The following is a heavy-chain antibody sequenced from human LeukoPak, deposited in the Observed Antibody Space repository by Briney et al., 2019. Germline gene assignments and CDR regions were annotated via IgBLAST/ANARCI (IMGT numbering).Heavy chain of an antibody. D-gene: IGHD2-2*01. CDR2: ISYDGSNK. V-gene: IGHV3-30*04. Sequence: GGSLRPSCAASGFTFSSYAMHWVRQAPGKGLEWVAVISYDGSNKYYADSVKGRFNIFRDNSKNTLYLQMNSLRAEDTAVYYCARDLGDIVVVPAAQIDYWGQGNLVTVSS. J-gene: IGHJ4*02. CDR3: ARDLGDIVVVPAAQIDY. CDR1: GFTFSSYA.